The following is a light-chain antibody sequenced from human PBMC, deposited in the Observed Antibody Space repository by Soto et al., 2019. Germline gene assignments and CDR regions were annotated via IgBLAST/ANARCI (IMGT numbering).Light chain of an antibody. CDR3: GAYAGIDYYV. CDR1: SSDIGTYNY. J-gene: IGLJ1*01. Sequence: QSALTQPPSASGSPGQSVTISCTGTSSDIGTYNYVSWYQHHPGRPPKLMISEVNKRPSGVPDRFSGFNSGNTASLTIFGVLSDEATELYCGAYAGIDYYVFGSGTNLTLL. V-gene: IGLV2-8*01. CDR2: EVN.